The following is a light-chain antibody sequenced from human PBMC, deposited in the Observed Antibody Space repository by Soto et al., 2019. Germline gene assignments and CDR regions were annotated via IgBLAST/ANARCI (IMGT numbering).Light chain of an antibody. V-gene: IGLV2-11*01. CDR2: DVS. Sequence: QSALTQPRSVSGSSGQSVTISCTGTSSDVGSYKYVSWYQQHPGKAPKLMIYDVSKRPSGVPDRFSGSKSGNTASLTISGLQAEDEADYYCCSYAGSYTYVFGTGTRLTVL. CDR3: CSYAGSYTYV. J-gene: IGLJ1*01. CDR1: SSDVGSYKY.